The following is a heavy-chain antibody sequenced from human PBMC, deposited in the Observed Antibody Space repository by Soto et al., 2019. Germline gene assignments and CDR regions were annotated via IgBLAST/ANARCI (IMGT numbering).Heavy chain of an antibody. Sequence: GESLRLSCAASGFKFSTYEMNWVRQAPGKGLEWISYISSTGNTIYYADSVKGRFTISRDNAQNSLYLQMNSLRGEDTAVYYCARDLGTGTYYFDFWGQGALVTVSS. J-gene: IGHJ4*02. CDR1: GFKFSTYE. V-gene: IGHV3-48*03. CDR2: ISSTGNTI. D-gene: IGHD2-8*02. CDR3: ARDLGTGTYYFDF.